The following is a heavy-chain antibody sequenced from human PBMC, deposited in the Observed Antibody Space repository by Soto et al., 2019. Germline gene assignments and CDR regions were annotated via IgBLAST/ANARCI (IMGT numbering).Heavy chain of an antibody. Sequence: PSETLSLTCAVYGGSFSGYYWSLIRQPPGKGLEWIGEINHSGSTNYNPSLKSRVTISVDTSKNQFSLKLSSVTAADTAVYYCARSYDFWSGYSDYYYMDVWGKGTTVTVS. J-gene: IGHJ6*03. CDR1: GGSFSGYY. CDR3: ARSYDFWSGYSDYYYMDV. D-gene: IGHD3-3*01. CDR2: INHSGST. V-gene: IGHV4-34*01.